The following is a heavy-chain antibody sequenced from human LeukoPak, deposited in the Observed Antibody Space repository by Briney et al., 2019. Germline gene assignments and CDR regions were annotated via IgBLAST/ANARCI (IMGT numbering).Heavy chain of an antibody. D-gene: IGHD6-13*01. Sequence: SETLSLTCTVSGGSISNYYWSWIRQPPGKGLEWIGYIYYSGSTNYNPSLKSRVTISVDTSKNQFSLKLSSVTAADTAVYYCARRQQLVQSFFDYWGQGTLVTVSS. V-gene: IGHV4-59*08. CDR1: GGSISNYY. CDR2: IYYSGST. CDR3: ARRQQLVQSFFDY. J-gene: IGHJ4*02.